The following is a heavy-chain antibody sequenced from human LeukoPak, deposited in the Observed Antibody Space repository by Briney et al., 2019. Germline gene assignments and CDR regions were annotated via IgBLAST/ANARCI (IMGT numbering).Heavy chain of an antibody. J-gene: IGHJ3*02. V-gene: IGHV4-59*01. CDR1: GGSISPYY. Sequence: SETLSLTCVVSGGSISPYYWSWIRQSLGKGLEWIGYIDPSGSTSYNPSLKSRVTIFVDTSKNLLSLILTSVTASDTAVYYCARGTYYDFWSGYPAIAFDIWGQGTMVTVSS. D-gene: IGHD3-3*01. CDR2: IDPSGST. CDR3: ARGTYYDFWSGYPAIAFDI.